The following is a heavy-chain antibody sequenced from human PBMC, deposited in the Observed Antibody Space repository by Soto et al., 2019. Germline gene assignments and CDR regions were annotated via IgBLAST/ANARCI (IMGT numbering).Heavy chain of an antibody. D-gene: IGHD3-9*01. CDR3: AKEGPGGYYNVCYFDL. V-gene: IGHV3-23*01. CDR1: EFTFANYA. Sequence: PGGSLRLSCAASEFTFANYAMSWVRQAPGKGLEWVSTISGSGDNTYYADSVKGRFTISRDNSKNTLYLQMNSLRAEDTAVYYCAKEGPGGYYNVCYFDLGGRGTLVTVSS. J-gene: IGHJ2*01. CDR2: ISGSGDNT.